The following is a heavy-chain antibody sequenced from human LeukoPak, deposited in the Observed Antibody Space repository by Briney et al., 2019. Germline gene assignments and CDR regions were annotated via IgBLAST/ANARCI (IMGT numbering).Heavy chain of an antibody. V-gene: IGHV4-39*01. Sequence: PSETLSLTCTVSGGSTSSSSYYWGWIRQPPGKGLEWIGSIYYSGSTYYNPSLKSRVTISVDTSKKQFSLKLSSVTAADTAVYYCARRGEGTSMSRFDYWGQGTLVTVSS. CDR1: GGSTSSSSYY. CDR2: IYYSGST. CDR3: ARRGEGTSMSRFDY. D-gene: IGHD3-22*01. J-gene: IGHJ4*02.